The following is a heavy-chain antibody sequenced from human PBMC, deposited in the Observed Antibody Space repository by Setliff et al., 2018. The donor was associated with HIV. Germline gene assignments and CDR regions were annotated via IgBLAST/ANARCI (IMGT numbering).Heavy chain of an antibody. J-gene: IGHJ3*02. D-gene: IGHD3-22*01. CDR1: GGSISSSY. CDR3: ARHSITLVVGVPERDDAFDI. Sequence: SETLSLTCTVSGGSISSSYWSWIRQPPGKGLEWIGYIHHSGSSDYNPSLKSRVTMSVDTSKNQFSLKLSSVTAADTAVYYCARHSITLVVGVPERDDAFDIWGQGTMVTVSS. CDR2: IHHSGSS. V-gene: IGHV4-59*08.